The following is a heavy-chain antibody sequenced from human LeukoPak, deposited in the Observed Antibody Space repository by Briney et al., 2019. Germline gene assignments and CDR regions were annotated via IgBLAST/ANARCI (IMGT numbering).Heavy chain of an antibody. CDR2: INHSGST. D-gene: IGHD3-10*01. Sequence: SETLSLTCAVYGGSFSGYYWSWIRQPPGKGLEWIGEINHSGSTNYNPSLKSRVTISVDKSKNQFSLKLSSVTAADTAVYYCARDPNRSGSTFDYWGQGTLVTVSS. J-gene: IGHJ4*02. CDR3: ARDPNRSGSTFDY. V-gene: IGHV4-34*01. CDR1: GGSFSGYY.